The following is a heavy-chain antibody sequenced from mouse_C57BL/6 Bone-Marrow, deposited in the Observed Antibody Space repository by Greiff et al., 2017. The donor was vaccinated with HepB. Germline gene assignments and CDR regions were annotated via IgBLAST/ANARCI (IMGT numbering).Heavy chain of an antibody. CDR2: IRSKSNNYAT. CDR1: GFSFNTYA. D-gene: IGHD1-1*01. V-gene: IGHV10-1*01. Sequence: EVQLVESGGGLVQPKGSLKLSCAASGFSFNTYAMNWVRQAPGKGLEWVARIRSKSNNYATYYADSVKDRFTISRDDSESMLYLQMNNLKTEDTAMYYCVRTTVVADFDYWGQGTTLTVSS. J-gene: IGHJ2*01. CDR3: VRTTVVADFDY.